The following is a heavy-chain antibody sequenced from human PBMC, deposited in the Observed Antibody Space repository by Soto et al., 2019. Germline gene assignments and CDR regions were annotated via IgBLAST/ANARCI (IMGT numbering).Heavy chain of an antibody. CDR1: GGTFISYA. CDR3: AGRFLEWLSAGSLAP. CDR2: IIPIFGTA. V-gene: IGHV1-69*01. Sequence: QVQLVQSGAEVKKPGSSVKVSCKSSGGTFISYAISWVRQAPGQGLEWMGGIIPIFGTANYAQKFQGRVTIPADESTSTAYMEISSLRSEDTAVYYCAGRFLEWLSAGSLAPWGQGTLVTVSS. J-gene: IGHJ5*02. D-gene: IGHD3-3*01.